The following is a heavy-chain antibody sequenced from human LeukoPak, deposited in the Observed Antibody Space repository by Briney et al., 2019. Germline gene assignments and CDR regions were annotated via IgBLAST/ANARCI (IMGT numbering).Heavy chain of an antibody. CDR1: GFTFSSYA. V-gene: IGHV3-23*01. J-gene: IGHJ4*02. Sequence: GGSLRLSCAASGFTFSSYAMSWVRQAPGKGLEWVSAISGSGDSTYYADSVKGRFTISRDNSKNTLYLQMNSLRAEDTAVYYCAKDDTLYSSGPFYYWGQGTLVTVSS. CDR2: ISGSGDST. CDR3: AKDDTLYSSGPFYY. D-gene: IGHD6-19*01.